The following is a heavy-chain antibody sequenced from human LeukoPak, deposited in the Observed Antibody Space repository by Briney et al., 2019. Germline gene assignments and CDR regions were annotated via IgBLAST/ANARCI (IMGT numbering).Heavy chain of an antibody. J-gene: IGHJ4*02. CDR1: GFTFSDYY. CDR2: ISSSSSYI. Sequence: GGSLRLSCAASGFTFSDYYMSWIRQAPGKGLEWVSSISSSSSYIYYADSVKGRFTISRDNAKNSLYLQMNSLRAEDTAVYYCARDLLFYYDSSGYYPFDYWGQGTLVTVSS. D-gene: IGHD3-22*01. CDR3: ARDLLFYYDSSGYYPFDY. V-gene: IGHV3-11*06.